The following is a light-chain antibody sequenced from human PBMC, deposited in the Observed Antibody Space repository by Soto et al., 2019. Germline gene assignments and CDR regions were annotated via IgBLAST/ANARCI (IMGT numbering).Light chain of an antibody. CDR1: QSVSSW. CDR2: KAS. J-gene: IGKJ5*01. V-gene: IGKV1-5*03. CDR3: QQHKTYPVT. Sequence: DIQMTQSPSTLSASVGDRVIITCRASQSVSSWLAWYQHKPGKAPKLLIYKASRLDSGVPSRFSGSGSGTEFTLTINSLQPDDFATYYCQQHKTYPVTFGQGTRLEVE.